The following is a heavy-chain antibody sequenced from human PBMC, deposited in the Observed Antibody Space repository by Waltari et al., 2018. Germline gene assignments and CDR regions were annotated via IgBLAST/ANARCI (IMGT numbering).Heavy chain of an antibody. V-gene: IGHV3-72*01. Sequence: VRLVESGGTVVQPGGPLRLSCTASGFSISDYYLDWRRQAPGKGLEWVGRSRYRAQGYSTDYGASGEGRFTILRDEAKNSLYLQMDRLRPEDTAVYFCSRAVFSSGYYFLDHWGQGTPVMVSS. CDR2: SRYRAQGYST. CDR1: GFSISDYY. J-gene: IGHJ4*02. D-gene: IGHD3-22*01. CDR3: SRAVFSSGYYFLDH.